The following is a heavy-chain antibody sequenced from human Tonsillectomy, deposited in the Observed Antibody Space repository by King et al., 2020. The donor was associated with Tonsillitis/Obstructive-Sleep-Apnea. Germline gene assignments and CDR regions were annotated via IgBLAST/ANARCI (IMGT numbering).Heavy chain of an antibody. Sequence: QLQESGPGLVKPSETLSLTCTVAGGSISSSSYYWGWIRQPPGKGLEWIGSIYYSGSTYYNPSLKSRVTISVDTSKNQFYLKVSSVTAADTAVYYCAGRCGFLEWLSYCPHCRQGTV. CDR3: AGRCGFLEWLSYCPH. J-gene: IGHJ1*01. CDR1: GGSISSSSYY. CDR2: IYYSGST. D-gene: IGHD3-3*01. V-gene: IGHV4-39*01.